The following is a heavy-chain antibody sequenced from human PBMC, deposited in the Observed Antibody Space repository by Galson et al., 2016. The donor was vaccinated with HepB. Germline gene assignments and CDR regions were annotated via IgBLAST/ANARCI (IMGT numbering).Heavy chain of an antibody. V-gene: IGHV4-31*03. CDR3: ARGDRPFDS. D-gene: IGHD5-24*01. CDR2: IYHSGST. CDR1: GGSISSGGYY. Sequence: SLTCTVSGGSISSGGYYWNWIRQQPGTGLEWIGYIYHSGSTYSNPSLESRLTIAVETPKNQFSLKVNPVPAADTAVYYCARGDRPFDSWGQGILVTVSS. J-gene: IGHJ4*02.